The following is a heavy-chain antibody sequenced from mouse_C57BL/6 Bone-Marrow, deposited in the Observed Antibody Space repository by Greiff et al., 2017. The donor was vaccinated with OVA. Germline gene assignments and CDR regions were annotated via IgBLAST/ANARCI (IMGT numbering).Heavy chain of an antibody. CDR3: TRPPYYGSSYGAMDY. CDR2: IYPGNSDT. V-gene: IGHV1-5*01. J-gene: IGHJ4*01. CDR1: GYTFTSYW. Sequence: EVQRVESGTVLARPGASVKVSCKTSGYTFTSYWMHWVKQRPGQGLEWIGAIYPGNSDTSYNQKFKGKAKLTAVTSASTAYMELSSLTNEDSAVYYCTRPPYYGSSYGAMDYWGQGTSVTVSS. D-gene: IGHD1-1*01.